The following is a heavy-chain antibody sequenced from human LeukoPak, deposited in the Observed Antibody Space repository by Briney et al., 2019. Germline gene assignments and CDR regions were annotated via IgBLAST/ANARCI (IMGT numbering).Heavy chain of an antibody. Sequence: GASVKVSCNASGYTFTSYYMHWVRQAPGQGLEWMGIINPSGGSTSYAQKFQGRVTMTRDTSTSTVYMELSSLRSEDTAMYYCARWNLFLYSGYAFDYWGQGTLVTVSS. CDR1: GYTFTSYY. CDR3: ARWNLFLYSGYAFDY. V-gene: IGHV1-46*01. D-gene: IGHD5-12*01. CDR2: INPSGGST. J-gene: IGHJ4*02.